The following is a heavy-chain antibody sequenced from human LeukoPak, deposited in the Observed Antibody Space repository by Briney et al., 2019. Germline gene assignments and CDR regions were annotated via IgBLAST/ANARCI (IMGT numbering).Heavy chain of an antibody. CDR1: GFTLSTYW. CDR3: AKEQDYYDSSGPIDY. V-gene: IGHV3-74*03. Sequence: GGSLRLSCAASGFTLSTYWMHWVRQAPGKGLVWVSRISSDGIITTYADSVKGRFTISRDNSKNTLYLQMNSLRAEDTAVYYCAKEQDYYDSSGPIDYWGRGTLVTVSS. D-gene: IGHD3-22*01. CDR2: ISSDGIIT. J-gene: IGHJ4*02.